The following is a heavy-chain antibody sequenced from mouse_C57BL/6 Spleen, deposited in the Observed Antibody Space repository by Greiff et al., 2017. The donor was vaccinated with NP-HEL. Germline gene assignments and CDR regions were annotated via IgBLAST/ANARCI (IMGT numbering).Heavy chain of an antibody. CDR1: GYTFTSYD. J-gene: IGHJ4*01. V-gene: IGHV1-85*01. Sequence: VKLVESGPELVKPGASVKLSCKASGYTFTSYDINWVKQRPGQGLEWIGWIYPRDGSTKYNEKFKGKATLTVDTSSSTAYMELHSLTSEDSAVYFCAREGRDYGLNAMDYWGQGTSVTVSS. CDR2: IYPRDGST. CDR3: AREGRDYGLNAMDY. D-gene: IGHD2-4*01.